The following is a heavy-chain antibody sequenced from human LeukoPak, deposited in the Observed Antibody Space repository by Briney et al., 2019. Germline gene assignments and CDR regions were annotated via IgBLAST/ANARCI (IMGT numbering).Heavy chain of an antibody. CDR1: AFTFSDYY. Sequence: GGSLRLSCAASAFTFSDYYMSWIRQAPGKGLEWISYISSSGTTIYYPDSVKGRFTISRDNAKNSLFLQMHSLRAEDTAAYYCARDRTAYSPGYFFNPDSFDIWGPGTMVTVSS. V-gene: IGHV3-11*01. CDR2: ISSSGTTI. J-gene: IGHJ3*02. D-gene: IGHD5-18*01. CDR3: ARDRTAYSPGYFFNPDSFDI.